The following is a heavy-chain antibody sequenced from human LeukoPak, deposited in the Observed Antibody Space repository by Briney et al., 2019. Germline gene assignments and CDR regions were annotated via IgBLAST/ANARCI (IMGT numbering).Heavy chain of an antibody. CDR1: GGSFNGYS. CDR3: ARVCLWGGSCYVYYNGMDV. Sequence: SETLSLTCAVYGGSFNGYSWSWIRQPPGKGLEGIGEINHSGGTNYNPSLKSRVTISVDTSKNQFSLKLRSVTAADTAVYYCARVCLWGGSCYVYYNGMDVWGQGTTVTVSS. D-gene: IGHD2-2*01. V-gene: IGHV4-34*01. CDR2: INHSGGT. J-gene: IGHJ6*02.